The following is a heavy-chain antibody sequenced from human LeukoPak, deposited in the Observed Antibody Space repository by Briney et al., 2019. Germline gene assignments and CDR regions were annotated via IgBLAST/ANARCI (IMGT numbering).Heavy chain of an antibody. CDR1: GYTFTSYA. V-gene: IGHV1-3*01. CDR3: AADGVQLGSRDY. D-gene: IGHD2-15*01. Sequence: GASVKVSCKASGYTFTSYAMHWVRQAPGQRLEWMGWINAGNGNTKYSQKFQGRVTITRDTSASTAYMELSSLRSEDTAVYYCAADGVQLGSRDYWGQGTLVTVSS. CDR2: INAGNGNT. J-gene: IGHJ4*02.